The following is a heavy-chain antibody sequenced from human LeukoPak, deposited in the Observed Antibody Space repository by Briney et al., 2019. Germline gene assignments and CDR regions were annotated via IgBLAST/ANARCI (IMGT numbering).Heavy chain of an antibody. CDR1: GFTFDDYA. J-gene: IGHJ6*03. CDR3: AKDNLPYYYYYYMDV. V-gene: IGHV3-43D*03. Sequence: GGSLRLSCAASGFTFDDYAMHWVRQAPGKGLEWVSLISWDGGSTYYADSVKGRFTISRDNSKNSLYLQMNSLRAEDTALYYCAKDNLPYYYYYYMDVWGKGTTVTVSS. CDR2: ISWDGGST.